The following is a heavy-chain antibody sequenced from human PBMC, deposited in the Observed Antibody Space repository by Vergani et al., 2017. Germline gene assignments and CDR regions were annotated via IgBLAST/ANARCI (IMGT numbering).Heavy chain of an antibody. CDR2: IIPIFGTA. V-gene: IGHV1-69*18. CDR1: GGTFSSYA. J-gene: IGHJ6*02. Sequence: QVQLVQSGAEVKKPGSSVKVSCKASGGTFSSYAISWVRQAPGQGLEWMGRIIPIFGTANYAQKFQGSVTITADESTSIAYMELSSLISEDTALYYCARESFYDILTGYYSYYYYGMDVWGQGTTVTGSS. D-gene: IGHD3-9*01. CDR3: ARESFYDILTGYYSYYYYGMDV.